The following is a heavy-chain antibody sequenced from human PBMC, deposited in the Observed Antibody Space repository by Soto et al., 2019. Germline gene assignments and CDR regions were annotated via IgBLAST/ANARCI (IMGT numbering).Heavy chain of an antibody. J-gene: IGHJ5*02. Sequence: SETLSLTCTVSGGSISSGGYYWSWIRQHPGKGLEWIGYIYYSGSTYYNPSLKSRVTISVDTSKNQFSLKLSSVTAADTAVYYCAGDHPEWTWFDPWGQGTLVTVSS. D-gene: IGHD3-3*01. V-gene: IGHV4-31*03. CDR2: IYYSGST. CDR1: GGSISSGGYY. CDR3: AGDHPEWTWFDP.